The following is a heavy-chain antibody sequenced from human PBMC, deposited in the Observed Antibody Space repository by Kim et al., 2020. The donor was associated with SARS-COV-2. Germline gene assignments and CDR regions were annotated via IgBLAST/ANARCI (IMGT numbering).Heavy chain of an antibody. D-gene: IGHD5-18*01. CDR2: ISSGRTFL. CDR3: ARGHGYNPYSFDF. J-gene: IGHJ4*02. CDR1: GFTFSSYS. Sequence: GGSLRLSCEASGFTFSSYSMNWVRQAPGKGLEWVSSISSGRTFLFYADSVKGRFTISRDDAKNSLYLQMNSLRAEDTAVYYCARGHGYNPYSFDFWGQGTLVTVSS. V-gene: IGHV3-21*01.